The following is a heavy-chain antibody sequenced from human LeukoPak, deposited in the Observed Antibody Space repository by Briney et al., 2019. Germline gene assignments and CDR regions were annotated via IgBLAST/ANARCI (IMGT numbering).Heavy chain of an antibody. CDR3: ARQRAGTVRIFDY. V-gene: IGHV4-59*08. Sequence: SETLSLTCTVSGGSISSYYWSWIRQPPWKGLEWIGYIYYSGSTNYNPSLKSRVTISVDTSKNQFSLKLSSVTAADTAVYYCARQRAGTVRIFDYWGQGTLVTVSS. CDR1: GGSISSYY. J-gene: IGHJ4*02. CDR2: IYYSGST. D-gene: IGHD6-13*01.